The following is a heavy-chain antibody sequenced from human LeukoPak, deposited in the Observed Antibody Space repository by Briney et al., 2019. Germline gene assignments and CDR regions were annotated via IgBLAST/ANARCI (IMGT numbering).Heavy chain of an antibody. V-gene: IGHV4-31*03. Sequence: PSETLSLTCTVSGGSISSGGYYWSWIRQHPGKGLEWIGYIYYSGSTYYNPSLTRRVTISADTSKQQFSLKMTSVTAADTAFYYCARGTDRLTSASYWLWGQGTLVTVS. CDR2: IYYSGST. J-gene: IGHJ4*02. CDR3: ARGTDRLTSASYWL. CDR1: GGSISSGGYY. D-gene: IGHD6-19*01.